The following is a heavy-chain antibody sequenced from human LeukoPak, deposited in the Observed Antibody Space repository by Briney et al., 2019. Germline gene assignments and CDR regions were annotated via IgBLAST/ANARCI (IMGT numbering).Heavy chain of an antibody. J-gene: IGHJ5*02. D-gene: IGHD6-19*01. V-gene: IGHV4-4*07. CDR1: GGSISSYY. CDR3: ARVTGSGRGDWFDP. CDR2: IYTSGST. Sequence: PSETLSLTCTVSGGSISSYYWSWIRQPAGEGLEWIGRIYTSGSTNYNPSLKSRVTISVDTSKNQFSLKLSSVTAADTAVYYCARVTGSGRGDWFDPWGQGTLVTVSS.